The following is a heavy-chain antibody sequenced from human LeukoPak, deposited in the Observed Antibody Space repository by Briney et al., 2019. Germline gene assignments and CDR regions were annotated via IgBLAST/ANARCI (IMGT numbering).Heavy chain of an antibody. CDR1: GGSINNYY. Sequence: SETLSLTCTVPGGSINNYYWSWIRQPAGKGLEWIGRIYTRGSTNYNPSLKSRVTMSVDTSKNHFSLKLSSVTAADTAVYYCARGRFCSADICSGGDAFDIWGQGTMVSVSS. V-gene: IGHV4-4*07. CDR3: ARGRFCSADICSGGDAFDI. CDR2: IYTRGST. D-gene: IGHD3-3*01. J-gene: IGHJ3*02.